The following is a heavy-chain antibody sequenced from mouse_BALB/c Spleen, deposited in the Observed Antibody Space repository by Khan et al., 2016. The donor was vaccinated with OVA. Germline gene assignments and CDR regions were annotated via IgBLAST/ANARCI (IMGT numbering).Heavy chain of an antibody. CDR1: GYTFTTYT. D-gene: IGHD2-14*01. J-gene: IGHJ3*01. Sequence: VQLQESGAELARPGASVKMSCKASGYTFTTYTMHWVKQRPGQGLEWIGYINPRNGYTNYNQKFKDKSTLTADKSSSTAYMQLSSLTSDYSAVYYCAGEWAYNRADGWCSYWGQGTLVTVSA. CDR2: INPRNGYT. V-gene: IGHV1-4*01. CDR3: AGEWAYNRADGWCSY.